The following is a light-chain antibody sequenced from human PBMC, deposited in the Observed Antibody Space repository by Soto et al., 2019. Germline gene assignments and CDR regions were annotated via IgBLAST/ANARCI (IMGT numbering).Light chain of an antibody. CDR1: QRITRF. V-gene: IGKV1-39*01. J-gene: IGKJ1*01. CDR2: TAS. CDR3: QQNFNFPRT. Sequence: DIQMTQSPTSLSASVGDRVNITCLASQRITRFLNWYQQKPGEAPKLLIYTASNLQAGVPPRFAGSGSGAEFTLTISGLQIEDFATYYCQQNFNFPRTFGQGTKVDI.